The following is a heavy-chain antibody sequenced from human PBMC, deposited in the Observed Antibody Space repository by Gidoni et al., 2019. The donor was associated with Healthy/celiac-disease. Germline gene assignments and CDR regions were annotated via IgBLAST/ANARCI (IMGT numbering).Heavy chain of an antibody. V-gene: IGHV4-39*01. D-gene: IGHD6-19*01. CDR3: ARQWAGTNGKGRFDP. Sequence: QLQLQESGPGLVKPSETLSLTCTVSGGSLSSSSYSWGWIRQPPGKGLEWIGSIYYRGSTYYNPSRKSRVTRSVDTAKNQFSLKLSSVTAADTAVDYCARQWAGTNGKGRFDPWGQGNLVTVSS. CDR2: IYYRGST. CDR1: GGSLSSSSYS. J-gene: IGHJ5*02.